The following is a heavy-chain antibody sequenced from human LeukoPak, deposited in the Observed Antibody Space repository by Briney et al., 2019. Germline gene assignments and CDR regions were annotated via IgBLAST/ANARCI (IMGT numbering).Heavy chain of an antibody. D-gene: IGHD3-10*01. V-gene: IGHV3-21*01. CDR3: AKEFPSPIYGMDV. J-gene: IGHJ6*02. CDR1: GFTFSGYA. Sequence: GGSLRLSCAASGFTFSGYAMSWRRRAPGKGREGMSSIISGSGGHILHLDSLKGRFPISRDHAKNSLYLQMDSLTAEDTAVYYCAKEFPSPIYGMDVWGQGTTVTVSS. CDR2: IISGSGGHI.